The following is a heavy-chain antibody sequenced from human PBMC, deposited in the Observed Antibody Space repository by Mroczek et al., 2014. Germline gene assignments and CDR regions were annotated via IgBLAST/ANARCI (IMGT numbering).Heavy chain of an antibody. D-gene: IGHD3-22*01. V-gene: IGHV1-8*01. Sequence: QVQLVESGAEVKKPGASVKVSCKASGYTFTSYDINWVRQATGQGLEWMGWMNPNSGNTGYAQKFQGRVTMTRNTSISTAYMELSSLRSEDTAVYYCARGSGDSSGYYPAAEAFDIWGQGTMVTVSS. CDR3: ARGSGDSSGYYPAAEAFDI. CDR2: MNPNSGNT. CDR1: GYTFTSYD. J-gene: IGHJ3*02.